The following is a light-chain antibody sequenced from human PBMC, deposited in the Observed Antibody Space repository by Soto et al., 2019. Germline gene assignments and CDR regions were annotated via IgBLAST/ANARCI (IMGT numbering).Light chain of an antibody. V-gene: IGKV3-20*01. J-gene: IGKJ4*01. CDR3: QHLRTS. CDR2: GAS. CDR1: QSVSSSY. Sequence: EIVLTQSPGTLSLSPGERATLSCRASQSVSSSYLAWYQQKPGQPPRLLIYGASSRATGIPDRFSGSGSGTDFTLTITRLEPEDFAVYYCQHLRTSFGGGTKVEIK.